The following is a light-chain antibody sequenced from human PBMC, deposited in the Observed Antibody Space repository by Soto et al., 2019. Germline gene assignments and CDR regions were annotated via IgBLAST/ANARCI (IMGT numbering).Light chain of an antibody. V-gene: IGKV3-20*01. CDR2: GAS. J-gene: IGKJ5*01. Sequence: EIVLTQSPDTLSLSPGESATLSCRASQSVGSNYVAWYQQKPGQAPRLLIYGASSRATGISDRFSGSGSGTDFTLTISRLEPEDFAVFYCQHYDNSITFGQGTRLEIE. CDR3: QHYDNSIT. CDR1: QSVGSNY.